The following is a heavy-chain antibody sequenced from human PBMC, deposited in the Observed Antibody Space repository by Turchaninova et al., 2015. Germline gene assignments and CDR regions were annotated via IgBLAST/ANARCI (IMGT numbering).Heavy chain of an antibody. Sequence: GGSLRLPCEASGFPFSSYWMSWVRQAPGKGLEWVAKIKQDGREKYLVDSVKVRFTVSRDNAKNSLYLQMNSLRAEDTAVYYCARAMIFIGFDYWGQGTLVTVSS. D-gene: IGHD3/OR15-3a*01. CDR2: IKQDGREK. V-gene: IGHV3-7*03. CDR3: ARAMIFIGFDY. J-gene: IGHJ4*02. CDR1: GFPFSSYW.